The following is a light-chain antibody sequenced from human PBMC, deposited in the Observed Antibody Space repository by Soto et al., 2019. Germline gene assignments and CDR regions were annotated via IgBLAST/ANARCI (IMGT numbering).Light chain of an antibody. J-gene: IGKJ4*01. Sequence: DIQMTQSPSTLSASVGDRVTITCRARQNINRWLAWYQQRPGKAPNLLIHKASTLEVGVPSMFSGSASGTEFTLTISSLQPDDFAVYFCLQYNVYPLSCGGGTKVEIK. CDR1: QNINRW. CDR2: KAS. V-gene: IGKV1-5*03. CDR3: LQYNVYPLS.